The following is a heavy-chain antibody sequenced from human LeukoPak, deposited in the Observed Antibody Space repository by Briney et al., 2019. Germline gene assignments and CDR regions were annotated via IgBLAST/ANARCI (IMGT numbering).Heavy chain of an antibody. V-gene: IGHV4-59*01. Sequence: SETLSLTCSVSGGSISSYYWSWIRQPPGKRLEWIGFVHPSGSISKNPSLNSRVTLPLDTSKNQFSLRLTSVTAADTALYFCVGGRDAYKAGYWGQGTLVTVSS. CDR2: VHPSGSI. CDR3: VGGRDAYKAGY. J-gene: IGHJ4*02. D-gene: IGHD5-24*01. CDR1: GGSISSYY.